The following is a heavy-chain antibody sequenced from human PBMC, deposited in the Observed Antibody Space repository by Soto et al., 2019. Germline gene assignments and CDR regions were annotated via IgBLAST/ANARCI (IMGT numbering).Heavy chain of an antibody. Sequence: WGSLRLSCAASGFTFSSYWMSWFRQSPGKGLEWVANIKQDGSEKYYVDSVKGRFTISRDNAKNSLYLQMNSLRAEDTAVYYCASGDYVWGSYRPFDYWGQGTLVTVSS. D-gene: IGHD3-16*02. CDR2: IKQDGSEK. CDR3: ASGDYVWGSYRPFDY. V-gene: IGHV3-7*01. CDR1: GFTFSSYW. J-gene: IGHJ4*02.